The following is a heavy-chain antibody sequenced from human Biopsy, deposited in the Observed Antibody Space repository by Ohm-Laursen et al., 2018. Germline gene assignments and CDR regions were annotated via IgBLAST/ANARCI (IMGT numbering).Heavy chain of an antibody. J-gene: IGHJ6*02. CDR1: GFTFSNSG. D-gene: IGHD2/OR15-2a*01. Sequence: SSLRLSCSASGFTFSNSGMHWVRQAPGKGLEWVAAISYDGSKTDYGDSVKGRLNISRDNSKNTLDLQMSSLGVEDTAVYFCAKDKGTFNFYYYGMDVWGQGTTVTVSS. CDR2: ISYDGSKT. V-gene: IGHV3-30*18. CDR3: AKDKGTFNFYYYGMDV.